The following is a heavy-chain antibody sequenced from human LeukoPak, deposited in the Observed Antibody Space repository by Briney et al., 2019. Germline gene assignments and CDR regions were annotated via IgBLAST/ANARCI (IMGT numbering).Heavy chain of an antibody. CDR2: INGDGSST. CDR3: ARDPRNKGFDP. CDR1: GFTLSYYW. D-gene: IGHD1/OR15-1a*01. Sequence: PGGSLRLSCAASGFTLSYYWMHWVRQGPGNGLVWVSTINGDGSSTNYADSVKGRFTISRDNAKNTLYLEMNSLRVEDTAVYYCARDPRNKGFDPWGQGTLVTVSS. J-gene: IGHJ5*02. V-gene: IGHV3-74*01.